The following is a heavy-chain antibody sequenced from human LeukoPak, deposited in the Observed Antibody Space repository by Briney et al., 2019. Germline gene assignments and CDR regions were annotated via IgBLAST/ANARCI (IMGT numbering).Heavy chain of an antibody. CDR2: IIPIFGTA. D-gene: IGHD3-22*01. CDR3: ARDRHYYDSSGFNWFDP. V-gene: IGHV1-69*06. J-gene: IGHJ5*02. CDR1: GYTFSSYA. Sequence: SVKVSCKASGYTFSSYAISWVRQAPGQGLEWMGGIIPIFGTANYAQKFQGRVTITADKSTSTAYMELSSLRSEDTAVYYCARDRHYYDSSGFNWFDPWGQGTLVTVSS.